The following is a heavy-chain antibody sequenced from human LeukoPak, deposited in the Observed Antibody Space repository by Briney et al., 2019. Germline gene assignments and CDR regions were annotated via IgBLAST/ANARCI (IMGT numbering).Heavy chain of an antibody. CDR2: INPNSGGT. Sequence: ASVKVSCKASGYTFTGYYMHWVRQAPGQGLEWMGWINPNSGGTNYAQKFQGRVTMTRDTSISTAYMELSRLRSDDTAMYYCATRWFGELLPFDYWGQGTLVTVSS. V-gene: IGHV1-2*02. CDR3: ATRWFGELLPFDY. CDR1: GYTFTGYY. J-gene: IGHJ4*02. D-gene: IGHD3-10*01.